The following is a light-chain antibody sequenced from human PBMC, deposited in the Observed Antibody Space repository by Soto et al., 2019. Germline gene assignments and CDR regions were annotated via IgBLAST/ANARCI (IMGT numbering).Light chain of an antibody. V-gene: IGLV2-14*01. CDR2: DVS. CDR1: SSDVGGYNY. Sequence: QSALTQPASVSGSPGQSITISCTGTSSDVGGYNYVSWYQQHPGKAPKLMIYDVSNRPSGVSNRFSGSKSGNTASLTISGLQAEDEADYYCSSYTSSSSVVFGTGTKVTGL. J-gene: IGLJ1*01. CDR3: SSYTSSSSVV.